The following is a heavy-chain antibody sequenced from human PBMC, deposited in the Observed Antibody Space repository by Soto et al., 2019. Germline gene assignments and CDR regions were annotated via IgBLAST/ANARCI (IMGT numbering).Heavy chain of an antibody. CDR3: AHGSCSSADCYPNPYLDY. CDR1: GFSLSTTAEG. J-gene: IGHJ4*02. Sequence: ESGPYAGEPTQTLTLTCTFSGFSLSTTAEGVGWIRQPPGKALEWLALIYWDDDERYSPSLKSRLTITKDTSKNQVVLTMTNVDPVDTATYYCAHGSCSSADCYPNPYLDYWGQGILVTVSS. V-gene: IGHV2-5*02. D-gene: IGHD2-2*01. CDR2: IYWDDDE.